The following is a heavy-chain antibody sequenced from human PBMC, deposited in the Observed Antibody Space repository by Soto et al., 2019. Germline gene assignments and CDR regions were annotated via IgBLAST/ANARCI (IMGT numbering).Heavy chain of an antibody. CDR3: ARDVGGDYGDHGFDY. CDR2: IYSGGST. V-gene: IGHV3-53*01. J-gene: IGHJ4*02. Sequence: EVQPVESGGGLIQPGGSLRLSCAASGFTVSSNYMSWVRQAPGKGLEWVSVIYSGGSTYYADSVKGRFTISRDNSKNTLYLQMNSLRAEDTAVYYCARDVGGDYGDHGFDYWGQGTLVTVSS. CDR1: GFTVSSNY. D-gene: IGHD4-17*01.